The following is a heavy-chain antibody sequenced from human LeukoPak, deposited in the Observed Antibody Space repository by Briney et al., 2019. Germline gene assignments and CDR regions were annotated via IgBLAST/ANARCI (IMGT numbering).Heavy chain of an antibody. CDR3: AKDPGVVPAHYFDY. CDR1: GFTFSSYA. CDR2: TGSTGVST. V-gene: IGHV3-23*01. J-gene: IGHJ4*02. D-gene: IGHD2-2*01. Sequence: GGSLRLSCAASGFTFSSYAMNWVRQAPGKGLEWVSGTGSTGVSTFYADSVKGQFTVSRDNSKNAPSLQMNSLRAEDTAVYYCAKDPGVVPAHYFDYWGQGTLVTVSS.